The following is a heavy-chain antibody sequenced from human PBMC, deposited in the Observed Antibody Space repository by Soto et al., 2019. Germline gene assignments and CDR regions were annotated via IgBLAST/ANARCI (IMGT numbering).Heavy chain of an antibody. Sequence: QITLKESGPTLVKPTQTLTLTCTFSGFSLSTSGVGVGWIRQPPGKALEWLALIYWDDDNRYSPPLTSRLTLTTDTSKNQVVLPTTNTDPADTGTYYCAYGRHTRSGVDYWGQGTLVTVSS. CDR2: IYWDDDN. CDR3: AYGRHTRSGVDY. J-gene: IGHJ4*02. CDR1: GFSLSTSGVG. V-gene: IGHV2-5*02. D-gene: IGHD3-3*01.